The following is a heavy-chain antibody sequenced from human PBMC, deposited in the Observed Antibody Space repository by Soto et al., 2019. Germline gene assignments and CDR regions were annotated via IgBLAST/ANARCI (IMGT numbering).Heavy chain of an antibody. Sequence: PSETLSLTCAVSGGSISSSNWWSWVRQPPGKGLEWIGEIYHSGSTNYNPSLKSRVTISVDKSKNQFSLKLSSVTAADTAVYYCASLRPRTGTLQTLFDYWGQGTLVTVSS. CDR3: ASLRPRTGTLQTLFDY. CDR2: IYHSGST. CDR1: GGSISSSNW. D-gene: IGHD1-1*01. J-gene: IGHJ4*02. V-gene: IGHV4-4*02.